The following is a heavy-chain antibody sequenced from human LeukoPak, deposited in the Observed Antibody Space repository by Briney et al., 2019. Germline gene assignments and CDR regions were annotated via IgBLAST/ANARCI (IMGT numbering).Heavy chain of an antibody. CDR2: ISSNGGST. CDR3: TALHGSGPKVYYFDY. J-gene: IGHJ4*02. Sequence: PGGSLRLSCSASGFTFSSYAMHWVRQAPGKGLEYVSAISSNGGSTYYADSVKGRFTISRDNSKNTLYLQMSSLRAEDTAVYYCTALHGSGPKVYYFDYWGQGTLVAVSS. V-gene: IGHV3-64D*06. D-gene: IGHD3-10*01. CDR1: GFTFSSYA.